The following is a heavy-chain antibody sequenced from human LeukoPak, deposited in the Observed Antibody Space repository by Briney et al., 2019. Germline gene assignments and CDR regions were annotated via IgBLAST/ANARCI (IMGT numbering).Heavy chain of an antibody. Sequence: LETLSLTRAVSGGCLSSRCSYWVWIRPPPGRGLEWVGCIYYSRSTHYHPPLQSRLAISVDTSNNRFSLKLSSVPAADTAVYYCARVEYSSRWYYYYMDGWGKGTTVAVSS. CDR3: ARVEYSSRWYYYYMDG. D-gene: IGHD6-13*01. CDR1: GGCLSSRCSY. V-gene: IGHV4-39*07. CDR2: IYYSRST. J-gene: IGHJ6*03.